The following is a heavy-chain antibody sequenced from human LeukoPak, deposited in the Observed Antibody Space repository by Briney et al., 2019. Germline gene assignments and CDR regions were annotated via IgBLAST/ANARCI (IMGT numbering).Heavy chain of an antibody. V-gene: IGHV4-59*12. CDR3: ARLRGSGSFRAFDI. D-gene: IGHD1-26*01. J-gene: IGHJ3*02. CDR1: GGSISSYY. CDR2: IYYSGST. Sequence: SETLSLTCTVSGGSISSYYWSWIRQPPGKGLEWIGYIYYSGSTNYNPSLKSRVTISVDTSKNQFSLKLSSVTAADTAVYYCARLRGSGSFRAFDIWGQGTMVTVSS.